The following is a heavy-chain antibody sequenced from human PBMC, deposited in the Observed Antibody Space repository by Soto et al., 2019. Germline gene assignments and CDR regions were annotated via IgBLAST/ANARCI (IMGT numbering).Heavy chain of an antibody. CDR1: GGTFSSYA. Sequence: SVKVSCKASGGTFSSYAISWVRQAPGQGLEWMGGIIPIFGTANYAQKFQGRVTITADESTSTAYMELSSLRSEDTAVYYCASRNGSSKYYFDYWGQGTLVTVTS. CDR3: ASRNGSSKYYFDY. V-gene: IGHV1-69*13. CDR2: IIPIFGTA. J-gene: IGHJ4*02. D-gene: IGHD1-26*01.